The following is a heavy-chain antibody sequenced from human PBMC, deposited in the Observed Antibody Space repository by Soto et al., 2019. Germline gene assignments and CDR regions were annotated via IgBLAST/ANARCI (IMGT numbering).Heavy chain of an antibody. Sequence: EVQLLESGGGLVQPGGSLRLSCAASGFTFSSYAMSWVRQAPGKGLEWVSAISGSGGSTYYADSVKGRFTISRDNSKNTLYLQMNSLRAEDTDVYYCAKDGRGDYGFWSGLSAIRYYFDYWGQGTLGTVSS. CDR3: AKDGRGDYGFWSGLSAIRYYFDY. J-gene: IGHJ4*02. D-gene: IGHD3-3*01. CDR2: ISGSGGST. V-gene: IGHV3-23*01. CDR1: GFTFSSYA.